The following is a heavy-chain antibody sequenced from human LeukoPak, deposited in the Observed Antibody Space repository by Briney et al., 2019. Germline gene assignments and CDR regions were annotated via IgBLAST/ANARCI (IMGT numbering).Heavy chain of an antibody. D-gene: IGHD1-20*01. J-gene: IGHJ4*02. CDR3: AKDRITGTTWGWYFDY. CDR2: IRYDGSNK. Sequence: GGSLRLSCAASGFTFSSYGMHWVRQAPGKGLEWVAFIRYDGSNKYYADSVKGRFTISRDNSKNTLYLQMNSLRAEDTAVYYCAKDRITGTTWGWYFDYWGQGTLVTVSS. V-gene: IGHV3-30*02. CDR1: GFTFSSYG.